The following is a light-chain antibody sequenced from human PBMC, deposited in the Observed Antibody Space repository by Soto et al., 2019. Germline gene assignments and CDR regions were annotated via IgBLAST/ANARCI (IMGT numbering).Light chain of an antibody. J-gene: IGKJ2*01. CDR3: QQYGSSPET. CDR1: QSVISTY. Sequence: EIVLTQSPGTLSLSPGERATLSCRASQSVISTYFAWYQHKPGQAPRLLLYATSTRATGVPDRFSGSGSGTDFTLTISRLEPEDFALYYCQQYGSSPETFGQGTKLEI. CDR2: ATS. V-gene: IGKV3-20*01.